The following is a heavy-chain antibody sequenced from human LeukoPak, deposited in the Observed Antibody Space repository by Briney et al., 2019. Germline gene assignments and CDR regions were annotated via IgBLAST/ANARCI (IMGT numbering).Heavy chain of an antibody. Sequence: ASVKVSCKASGYTFASYDINWVRQATGQGLEWMGWMNPNSGNTGYAQKFQGRVTMTRNTSISTAYMELSSLRSEDTAVYYCARGSYPMVRGVIIPSDYYYMDVWGKGTTVTISS. D-gene: IGHD3-10*01. CDR3: ARGSYPMVRGVIIPSDYYYMDV. CDR1: GYTFASYD. V-gene: IGHV1-8*01. J-gene: IGHJ6*03. CDR2: MNPNSGNT.